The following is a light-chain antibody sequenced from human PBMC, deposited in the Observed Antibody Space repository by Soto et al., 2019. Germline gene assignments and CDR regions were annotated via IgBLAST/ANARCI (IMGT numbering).Light chain of an antibody. V-gene: IGLV2-8*01. Sequence: QSALTQPPSASGSPGQSVTISCTGTSSDVGGYNYVSWYQQHPGKAPKLMIYEVSKRPSGVPNRFSGSRSGNTASLTVSGLQAEDEADYYCSSFAGSHVAFGGGTKLTVL. CDR2: EVS. CDR3: SSFAGSHVA. CDR1: SSDVGGYNY. J-gene: IGLJ2*01.